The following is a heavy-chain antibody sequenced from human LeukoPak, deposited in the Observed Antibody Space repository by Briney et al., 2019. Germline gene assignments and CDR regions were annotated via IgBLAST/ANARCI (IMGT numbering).Heavy chain of an antibody. V-gene: IGHV1-18*01. J-gene: IGHJ4*02. CDR3: ARDLGSASPLGNFDY. CDR1: GYAFTQFG. D-gene: IGHD6-25*01. Sequence: ASVKVSCKASGYAFTQFGVSWVRQAPGQGLEWMGWISGYNGNTNYVQYGQGRVTMTTDTSTSTAYMELRSLRSDDTAVYFCARDLGSASPLGNFDYWGQGTLVTVSS. CDR2: ISGYNGNT.